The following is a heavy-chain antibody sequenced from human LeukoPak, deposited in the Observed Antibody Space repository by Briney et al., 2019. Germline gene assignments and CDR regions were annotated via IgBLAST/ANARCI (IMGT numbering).Heavy chain of an antibody. CDR2: ISYDGSNK. D-gene: IGHD2/OR15-2a*01. J-gene: IGHJ4*02. CDR1: GFTFNNYG. V-gene: IGHV3-30*18. Sequence: GGSLRLSCEASGFTFNNYGMYWVRQAPGQGLEWVAVISYDGSNKYYADSVKGRFTISRDNSKNTLFLQMNSLRAEDTALYYCAKLLITRVVIPPALDSWGQGTLVTVSS. CDR3: AKLLITRVVIPPALDS.